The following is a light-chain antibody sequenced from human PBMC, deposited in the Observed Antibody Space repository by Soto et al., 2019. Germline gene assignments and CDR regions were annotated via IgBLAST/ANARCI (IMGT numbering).Light chain of an antibody. CDR1: QDIRND. V-gene: IGKV1-6*01. CDR2: AAS. CDR3: QQYGSSRWT. Sequence: AIQMTQSPSSLSASVGDRVTITCRASQDIRNDLGWYQQKPGKAPKLLIYAASSLQTGVPSRFSGSGSGTDFTLTISRLEPEDFAVYYCQQYGSSRWTFGQGTKVDI. J-gene: IGKJ1*01.